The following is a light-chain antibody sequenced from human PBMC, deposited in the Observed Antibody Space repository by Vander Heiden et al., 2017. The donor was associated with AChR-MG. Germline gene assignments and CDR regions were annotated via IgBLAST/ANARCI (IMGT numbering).Light chain of an antibody. Sequence: AIRMTQSPSSLSASTGDRVTITCRASQGISSYLAWYQQKPGKAPKVLIYAASTLQTGVPSRFSGSGSGTDFTLTISCLQSEDFATYYCQQYSSYPSTFGQGTKVEIK. CDR1: QGISSY. J-gene: IGKJ1*01. CDR2: AAS. V-gene: IGKV1-8*01. CDR3: QQYSSYPST.